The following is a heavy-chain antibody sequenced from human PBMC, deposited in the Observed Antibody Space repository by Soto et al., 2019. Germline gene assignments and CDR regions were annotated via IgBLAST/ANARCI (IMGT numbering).Heavy chain of an antibody. Sequence: ASETLSLTCAVHGVSFSGSFWTWIRRPPGKGLEWIGEINHTGGTNYNPSLKSRLTMSMDTSKSHFSLKLSSVSAADTAVYYCARGLKRYYYQISGHYYHYFDYWGQGALVTVSS. CDR2: INHTGGT. CDR1: GVSFSGSF. V-gene: IGHV4-34*01. CDR3: ARGLKRYYYQISGHYYHYFDY. D-gene: IGHD3-22*01. J-gene: IGHJ4*02.